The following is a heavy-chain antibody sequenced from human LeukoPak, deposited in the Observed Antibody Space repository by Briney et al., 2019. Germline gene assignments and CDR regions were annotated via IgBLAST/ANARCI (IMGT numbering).Heavy chain of an antibody. Sequence: GGSLRLSCAASGFTFSSYWMSWVRQAPGKGLEWVANIKQDGSEKYYVDSVKGRFTISRDNAKNSLYLQMNSLRAEDTAVYYCARIRFSEWLLSPHAFDIWGQGTMVTVSS. J-gene: IGHJ3*02. CDR3: ARIRFSEWLLSPHAFDI. CDR1: GFTFSSYW. CDR2: IKQDGSEK. V-gene: IGHV3-7*01. D-gene: IGHD3-3*01.